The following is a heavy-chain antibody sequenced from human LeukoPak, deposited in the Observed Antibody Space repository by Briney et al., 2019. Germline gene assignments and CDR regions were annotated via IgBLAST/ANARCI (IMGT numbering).Heavy chain of an antibody. V-gene: IGHV1-8*03. D-gene: IGHD6-19*01. CDR1: GYTFTSYD. CDR2: MNPNSGNT. Sequence: ASVKVSCKASGYTFTSYDINWVRQATGQGLEWMGWMNPNSGNTGYAQKFQGRVTITRNTSISTAYMELSSLRSEDTAVYYCARAFQYSSGWYWFDPWGQGTLVTVSS. J-gene: IGHJ5*02. CDR3: ARAFQYSSGWYWFDP.